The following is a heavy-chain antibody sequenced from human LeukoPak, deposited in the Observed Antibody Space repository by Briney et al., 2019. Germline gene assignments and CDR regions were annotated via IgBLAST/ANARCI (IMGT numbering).Heavy chain of an antibody. J-gene: IGHJ4*02. V-gene: IGHV3-64*02. CDR1: GFTFSNYA. CDR3: ARDALRYFDWSPPGY. Sequence: GGSLRLSCAASGFTFSNYAMHWVRQAPGKGLEYVSAISSHGGSTCYADFVKGRFTISRDNSKNTLYLQMGSLRVEDMAVYYCARDALRYFDWSPPGYWGQGTLVTVSS. D-gene: IGHD3-9*01. CDR2: ISSHGGST.